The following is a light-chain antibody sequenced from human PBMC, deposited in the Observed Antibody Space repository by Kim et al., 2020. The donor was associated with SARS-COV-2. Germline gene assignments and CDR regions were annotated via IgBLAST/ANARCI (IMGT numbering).Light chain of an antibody. CDR3: CSYAGTYTLV. Sequence: GKTVAISCTGTSADVWIYNYVSWYQQHPGKAPKLMIYEVIRRPSGVPDRFSGSKSGNTASLTISGLQAEDEGDYYCCSYAGTYTLVFGGGTQLTVL. V-gene: IGLV2-11*03. CDR1: SADVWIYNY. CDR2: EVI. J-gene: IGLJ2*01.